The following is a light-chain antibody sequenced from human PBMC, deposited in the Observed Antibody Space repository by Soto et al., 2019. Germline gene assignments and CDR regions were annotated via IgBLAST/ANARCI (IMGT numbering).Light chain of an antibody. Sequence: EIMLTQSPGTLSLSPGERATLSCRASQSVSSNLAWYQQKPGQAPRLLIYGASTRATGIPDRFSGSGSGTDFTLTISRLDPEDFAVYYCQQYGSSSLTFGPGTKVDIK. J-gene: IGKJ3*01. V-gene: IGKV3-20*01. CDR2: GAS. CDR1: QSVSSN. CDR3: QQYGSSSLT.